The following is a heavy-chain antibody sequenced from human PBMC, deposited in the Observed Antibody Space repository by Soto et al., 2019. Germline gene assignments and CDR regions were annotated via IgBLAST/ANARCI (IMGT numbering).Heavy chain of an antibody. CDR3: AKDLGVGWLRPGPFSY. D-gene: IGHD5-12*01. CDR1: GFTFSSYV. CDR2: ISGSGGST. Sequence: GGSLRLSCAASGFTFSSYVMSWVRQAPGKGLEWVSAISGSGGSTYYADSVKGRFTISRDNSKNTLYLQMNSLRAEDTAVYYCAKDLGVGWLRPGPFSYWGQGTLVTVSS. J-gene: IGHJ4*02. V-gene: IGHV3-23*01.